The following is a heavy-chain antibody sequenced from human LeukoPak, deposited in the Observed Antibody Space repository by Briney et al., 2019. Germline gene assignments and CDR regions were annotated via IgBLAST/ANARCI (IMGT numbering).Heavy chain of an antibody. Sequence: PGGSLRLSCAASGSTFSSYAMHWVRQAPGKGLEYVSAISSNGGSTYYANSVKGRFTISRDNSKNTLYLQMGSLRAEDMAVYYCAREMITFGGVKPVLENGMDVWGQGTTVTVSS. J-gene: IGHJ6*02. D-gene: IGHD3-16*01. CDR2: ISSNGGST. CDR1: GSTFSSYA. V-gene: IGHV3-64*01. CDR3: AREMITFGGVKPVLENGMDV.